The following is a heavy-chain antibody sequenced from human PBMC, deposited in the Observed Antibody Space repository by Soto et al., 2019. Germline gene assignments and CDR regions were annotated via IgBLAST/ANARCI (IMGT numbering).Heavy chain of an antibody. V-gene: IGHV2-5*02. CDR3: ALPLTAVGYFGP. CDR2: IYWDDDQ. D-gene: IGHD1-26*01. Sequence: QITLRESGPTLVKPTQTLTLTCTFSGFSLSTAGVGVGWIRQPPGKALEWLALIYWDDDQRYSPSLKSRLTSPMDPSKNHADLTMANMDPVDAATYSCALPLTAVGYFGPRGQGALVTVSS. CDR1: GFSLSTAGVG. J-gene: IGHJ4*02.